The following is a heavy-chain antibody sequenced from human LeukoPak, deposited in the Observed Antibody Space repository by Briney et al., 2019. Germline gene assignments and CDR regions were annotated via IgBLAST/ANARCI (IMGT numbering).Heavy chain of an antibody. V-gene: IGHV3-21*01. Sequence: PGGSLGLSCAASGFTFSSYSMNWVRQAPGKGLEWVSSISSSSSYIYYADSVKGRFTISRDNAKNSLYLQMNSLRAEDTAVYYCAREPAYYYDSSGYLGGNYWGQGTLVTVSS. CDR2: ISSSSSYI. CDR3: AREPAYYYDSSGYLGGNY. CDR1: GFTFSSYS. J-gene: IGHJ4*02. D-gene: IGHD3-22*01.